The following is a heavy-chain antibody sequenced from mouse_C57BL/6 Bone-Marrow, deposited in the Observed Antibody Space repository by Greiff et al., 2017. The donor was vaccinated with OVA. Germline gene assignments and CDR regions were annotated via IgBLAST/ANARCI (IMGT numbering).Heavy chain of an antibody. Sequence: VQLQQPGAELVMPGASVKLSCKASGYTFTSYWMHWVKQRPGQGLEWIGEIDPSDSYTNYNQKFKGKSTLTVDKSSSTAYMQLSSLTSADSAVYYCAIYYYGSSWDYFDYWGQGTTRTVSS. D-gene: IGHD1-1*01. CDR1: GYTFTSYW. V-gene: IGHV1-69*01. J-gene: IGHJ2*01. CDR3: AIYYYGSSWDYFDY. CDR2: IDPSDSYT.